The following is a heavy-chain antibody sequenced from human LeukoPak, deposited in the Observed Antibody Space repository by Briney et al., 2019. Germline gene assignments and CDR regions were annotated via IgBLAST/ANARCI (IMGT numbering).Heavy chain of an antibody. CDR1: GFTLYKYW. D-gene: IGHD6-13*01. J-gene: IGHJ4*02. CDR2: LREDGSEK. CDR3: ARAVARGWAAAAKAYYFDY. Sequence: GSLRISRAAPGFTLYKYWKKWVRQAPGKGLEWVAHLREDGSEKNYVDSVKGRFTISRDNAKISLYLQMNSLRVEDTAVYYCARAVARGWAAAAKAYYFDYWGQGTLVTVSS. V-gene: IGHV3-7*03.